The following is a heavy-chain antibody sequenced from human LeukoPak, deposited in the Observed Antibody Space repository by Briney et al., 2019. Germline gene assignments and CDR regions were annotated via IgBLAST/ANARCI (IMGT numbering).Heavy chain of an antibody. CDR3: AKAHHYCGGDCYFFDY. J-gene: IGHJ4*02. D-gene: IGHD2-21*02. Sequence: SGGSLRLSCAASVFTFSSYAMSWVRQAPGKGLEWVSAISGSGGSTYYADSVKGRFTISRDNSKNTLYLQMNSLRAEDTAVYYCAKAHHYCGGDCYFFDYWGQGTLVTVSS. CDR2: ISGSGGST. V-gene: IGHV3-23*01. CDR1: VFTFSSYA.